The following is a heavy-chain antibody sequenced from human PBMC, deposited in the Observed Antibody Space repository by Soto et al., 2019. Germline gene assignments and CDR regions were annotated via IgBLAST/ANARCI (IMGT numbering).Heavy chain of an antibody. CDR1: GFTFSSYG. J-gene: IGHJ4*02. CDR3: AKATRSDSSGYYWGPRPGAVGY. D-gene: IGHD3-22*01. Sequence: GGSLRLSCAASGFTFSSYGMHWVRQAPGKGLEWVAVISYDGSNKYYADSVKGRFTISRDNSKNTLYLQMNSLRAEDTAVYYCAKATRSDSSGYYWGPRPGAVGYWGQGTLVTVSS. CDR2: ISYDGSNK. V-gene: IGHV3-30*18.